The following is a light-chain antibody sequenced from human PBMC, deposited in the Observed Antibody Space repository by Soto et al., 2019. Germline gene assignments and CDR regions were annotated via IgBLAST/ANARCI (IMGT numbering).Light chain of an antibody. CDR1: QSVSSY. J-gene: IGKJ1*01. CDR3: QQYGSSLPWT. V-gene: IGKV3-20*01. CDR2: GAS. Sequence: EIVLTQSPGTLSLSPGERATLSCRASQSVSSYLAWYQHKPGQAPRLLIYGASTRATGIPDRFSGSGSGTDFTLTISRLEPEDFAVFYCQQYGSSLPWTFGQGTKVDIK.